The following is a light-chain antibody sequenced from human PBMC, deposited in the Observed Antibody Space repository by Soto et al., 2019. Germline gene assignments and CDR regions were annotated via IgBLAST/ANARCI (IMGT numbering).Light chain of an antibody. J-gene: IGKJ4*01. CDR3: QQRSDWPLT. V-gene: IGKV3-11*01. CDR2: DAS. Sequence: EIVLAQSPATLSLSPGDRATLSCRASRSVGDYLAWYQQKPGQPPRLLIYDASNRATGIPARFSGSGSGTDFTLTISSLEPEDFAVYYCQQRSDWPLTFGGGTIVEIK. CDR1: RSVGDY.